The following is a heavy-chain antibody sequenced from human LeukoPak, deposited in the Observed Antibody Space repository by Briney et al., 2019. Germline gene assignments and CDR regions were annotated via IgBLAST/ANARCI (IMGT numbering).Heavy chain of an antibody. Sequence: ASVKVSCKASGYTFTSYYIHWVRQAAGQGHEWMGIINPSGGSTSYAQKFQGRVTMTRDMSTSTVYVELSSPRSEDTAVYFCAREGGTWIQLWLGILDYWGQGTLVTVSS. CDR2: INPSGGST. J-gene: IGHJ4*02. CDR1: GYTFTSYY. D-gene: IGHD5-18*01. V-gene: IGHV1-46*01. CDR3: AREGGTWIQLWLGILDY.